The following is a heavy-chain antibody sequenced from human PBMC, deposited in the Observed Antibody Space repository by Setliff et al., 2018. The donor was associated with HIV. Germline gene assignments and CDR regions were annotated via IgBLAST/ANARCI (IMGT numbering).Heavy chain of an antibody. Sequence: GGSLRLSCAASGFTFRNYKMNWVRQAPGKGLEWVSSIDIGRGDIFYADSVQGRFTISRDNAKNSLYLQMDGLRAEDTAVYFCARGEDWGQGTLVTVSS. CDR1: GFTFRNYK. J-gene: IGHJ4*02. CDR2: IDIGRGDI. V-gene: IGHV3-21*01. D-gene: IGHD1-26*01. CDR3: ARGED.